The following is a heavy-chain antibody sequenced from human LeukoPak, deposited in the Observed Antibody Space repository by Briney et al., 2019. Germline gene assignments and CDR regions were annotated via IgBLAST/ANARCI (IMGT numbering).Heavy chain of an antibody. CDR1: GGPISSYY. D-gene: IGHD1-26*01. Sequence: PETPSVTRTVSGGPISSYYGSWIRQPPGKGLEWIGYISYSGGTNYNPSLKSRVTISVDTSKNQFSLNLSSVTAADTAVYYCARYHIGGYYGLCDYWGQGTLVTVSS. CDR3: ARYHIGGYYGLCDY. V-gene: IGHV4-59*08. J-gene: IGHJ4*02. CDR2: ISYSGGT.